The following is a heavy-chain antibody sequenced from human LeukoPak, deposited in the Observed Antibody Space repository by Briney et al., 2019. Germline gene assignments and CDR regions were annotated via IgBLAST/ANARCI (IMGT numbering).Heavy chain of an antibody. J-gene: IGHJ4*02. D-gene: IGHD1-26*01. CDR1: GFTFSSYS. Sequence: GGSLRLSCAASGFTFSSYSMNWVRQAPGKGLEWVSSISSSSSYIYYADSVKGRFSISRDNAKNSLYLQMNSLRAEDTALYYCAREGGRPYFDYWGQGTLVTVSS. CDR3: AREGGRPYFDY. CDR2: ISSSSSYI. V-gene: IGHV3-21*04.